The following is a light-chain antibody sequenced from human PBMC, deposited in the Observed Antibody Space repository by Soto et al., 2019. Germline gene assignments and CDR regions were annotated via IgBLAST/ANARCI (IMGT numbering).Light chain of an antibody. CDR2: DVI. V-gene: IGLV2-11*01. CDR3: CAYAGSYTWV. Sequence: QSALTQPRSVSGSPGQSVTISCTGTSSDVGDYNYVSWYQQHPGKAPKLMIPDVIKRPSGVPDRFSGSKSGNTASLTISGLQAEDEADYYCCAYAGSYTWVFGGGTKLTVL. CDR1: SSDVGDYNY. J-gene: IGLJ3*02.